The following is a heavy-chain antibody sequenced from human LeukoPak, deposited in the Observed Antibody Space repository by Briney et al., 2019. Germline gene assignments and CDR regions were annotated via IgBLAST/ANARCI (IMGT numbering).Heavy chain of an antibody. CDR3: VKSRKASMSGYNYGEGFDY. Sequence: GGSLRLSCSASGFSFSSYPMHWVRQAPGKGLEYVSSIRSNGGSTYYADSVKGRFTISRDNSKNTLYVQMSSLRAEDTAVYYCVKSRKASMSGYNYGEGFDYWGQGTLVTVSS. CDR2: IRSNGGST. V-gene: IGHV3-64*05. D-gene: IGHD5-18*01. CDR1: GFSFSSYP. J-gene: IGHJ4*02.